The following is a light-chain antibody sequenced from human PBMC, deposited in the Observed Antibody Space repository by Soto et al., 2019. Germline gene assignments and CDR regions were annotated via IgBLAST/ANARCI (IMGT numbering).Light chain of an antibody. CDR3: QQYQTYAT. CDR1: QTIRSL. Sequence: DIQMTQSPSTLSASVADRVTITCRASQTIRSLLAWYQQKPGKAPKALIYDASRLGSGVPSRFSGSGSGTEFTLTISSLQPDDFATYYCQQYQTYATFGQGTRLEIK. V-gene: IGKV1-5*01. J-gene: IGKJ5*01. CDR2: DAS.